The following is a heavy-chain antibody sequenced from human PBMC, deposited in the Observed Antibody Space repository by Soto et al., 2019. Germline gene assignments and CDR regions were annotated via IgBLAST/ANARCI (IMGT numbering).Heavy chain of an antibody. CDR2: IWYDGSNK. J-gene: IGHJ3*02. CDR3: ARGGRYSGSSGAFDI. D-gene: IGHD1-26*01. V-gene: IGHV3-33*01. CDR1: GFTFSSYG. Sequence: PGGSLRLSCAASGFTFSSYGMHWVRQAPGKGLEWVAVIWYDGSNKYYADSVKGRFTISRDNSKNTLYLQMNSLRAEDTAGYYGARGGRYSGSSGAFDIWGQGTMLTVSS.